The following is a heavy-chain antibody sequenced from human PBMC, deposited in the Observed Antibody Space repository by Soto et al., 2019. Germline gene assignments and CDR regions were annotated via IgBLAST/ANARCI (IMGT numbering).Heavy chain of an antibody. CDR1: GFTFSSYA. Sequence: GGSLRLSCSASGFTFSSYAMHWVRQAPGKGLEYVSAISGSGGSTYYADSVKGRFTISRDNSKNTLYLQMNSLRAEDTAVYYCAKDHRYIRGITSAFDIWGQGTMVTVSS. V-gene: IGHV3-64*04. J-gene: IGHJ3*02. D-gene: IGHD3-3*01. CDR2: ISGSGGST. CDR3: AKDHRYIRGITSAFDI.